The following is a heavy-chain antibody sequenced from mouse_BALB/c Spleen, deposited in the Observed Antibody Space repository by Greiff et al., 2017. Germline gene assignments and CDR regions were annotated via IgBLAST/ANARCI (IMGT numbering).Heavy chain of an antibody. V-gene: IGHV3-5*02. CDR3: ARARTPYYAMDY. Sequence: EVQLQQSGPGLVKPSQTVSLTCTVTGISITTGNYRWSWIRQFPGNKLEWIGYIYYSGTITYNPSLTSRTTITRDTSKNQFFLEMNSLTAEDTATYYCARARTPYYAMDYWGQGTSVTVSS. J-gene: IGHJ4*01. CDR1: GISITTGNYR. CDR2: IYYSGTI.